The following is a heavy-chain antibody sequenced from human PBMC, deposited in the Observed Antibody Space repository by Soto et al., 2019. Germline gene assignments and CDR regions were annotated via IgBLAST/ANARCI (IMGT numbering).Heavy chain of an antibody. V-gene: IGHV4-31*03. CDR3: ARVPDY. J-gene: IGHJ4*02. CDR1: GGSISSGGYY. Sequence: QVQLQESGPGLVKPSQTLSLTCTVSGGSISSGGYYWSWIRQHPGKGLEWIGYIYYSGSTYYNPSPKGRVNISVAPSKDQFLLNLSSVAGADTAVYYCARVPDYWGQGTLVTVSS. CDR2: IYYSGST.